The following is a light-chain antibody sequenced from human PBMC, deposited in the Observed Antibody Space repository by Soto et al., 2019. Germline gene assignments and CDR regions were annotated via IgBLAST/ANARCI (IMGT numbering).Light chain of an antibody. Sequence: RLNQSPPSPSASVGDRVTITCRASETVHSYFAWYQQKPGEAHKLLIYAAYTLHSGVPSRFSASGYGTDFTLSISSLQPEEFATYYCQHYNSYSEAFAQGTKVDI. CDR3: QHYNSYSEA. J-gene: IGKJ1*01. V-gene: IGKV1-9*01. CDR2: AAY. CDR1: ETVHSY.